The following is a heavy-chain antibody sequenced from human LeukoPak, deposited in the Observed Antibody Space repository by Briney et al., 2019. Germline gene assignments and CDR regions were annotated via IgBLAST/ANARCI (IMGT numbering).Heavy chain of an antibody. J-gene: IGHJ5*02. CDR3: ARGDYYDGGGRNWFDP. CDR2: IHTSWTT. D-gene: IGHD3-16*01. Sequence: SVTLSLTCTVSGGSMSSYYWSFIRQPAGKGLEWIGRIHTSWTTYYNPSLKSRVTMSVDTSRNQFSLRLTSVTAADTAVYYCARGDYYDGGGRNWFDPWGQGTLVTVSS. V-gene: IGHV4-4*07. CDR1: GGSMSSYY.